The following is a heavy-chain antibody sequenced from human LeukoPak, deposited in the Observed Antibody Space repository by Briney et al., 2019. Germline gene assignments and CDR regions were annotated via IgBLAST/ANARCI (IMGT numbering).Heavy chain of an antibody. V-gene: IGHV3-73*01. D-gene: IGHD3-22*01. CDR3: TRRRDSSGYKPAGYYYYMDV. Sequence: PGGSRRLSCAAAGFTFSGSAMHWERQSSGKGLEWVGRTRSKANSYATAYAASVKGRFTISRDDSKNTAYLQMNSLKTEDTAVYYCTRRRDSSGYKPAGYYYYMDVWGKGTTVTVSS. J-gene: IGHJ6*03. CDR1: GFTFSGSA. CDR2: TRSKANSYAT.